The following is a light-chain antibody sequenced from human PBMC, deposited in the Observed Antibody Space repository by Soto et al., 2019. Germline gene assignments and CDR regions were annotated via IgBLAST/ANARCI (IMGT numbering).Light chain of an antibody. CDR2: EVS. V-gene: IGLV2-14*01. J-gene: IGLJ3*02. CDR3: TSHTASSTWV. Sequence: QSALTQPASVSGSPGQSITISCTGTSSDIGRYDYVSWFQQHPGKAPKLMIYEVSRRPSGVSNRFSGSKSANTASLTISGLQAEDEADYYCTSHTASSTWVFGGGTQLTVL. CDR1: SSDIGRYDY.